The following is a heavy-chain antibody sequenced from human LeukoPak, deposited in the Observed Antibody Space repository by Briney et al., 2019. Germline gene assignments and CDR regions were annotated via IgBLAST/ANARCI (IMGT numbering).Heavy chain of an antibody. CDR1: GFTFSTYW. V-gene: IGHV3-7*01. D-gene: IGHD5-12*01. CDR2: IKEDGSRE. Sequence: GGSLRLSCAASGFTFSTYWMTWVRQAPGKGLEWVANIKEDGSREYYVDSVKGRFTISRDNAKNPLYLQMDSLTAEDTAVYYCARDSPGYGAYVSWGQGTLVSVSS. CDR3: ARDSPGYGAYVS. J-gene: IGHJ1*01.